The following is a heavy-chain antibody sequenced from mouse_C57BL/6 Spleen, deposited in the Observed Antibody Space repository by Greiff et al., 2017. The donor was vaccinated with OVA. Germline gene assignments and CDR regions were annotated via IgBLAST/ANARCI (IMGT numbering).Heavy chain of an antibody. CDR3: AGKDGYHWYFDV. Sequence: VQLQQSGPGLVAPSQSLSITCTVSGFSLTSYAISWVRQPPGKGLEWLGVIWTGGGTNYNSALKSRLSISKDNSKSQVFLKMNSLQTDEAAGDYCAGKDGYHWYFDVWGTGTTVTVSS. CDR2: IWTGGGT. J-gene: IGHJ1*03. V-gene: IGHV2-9-1*01. D-gene: IGHD2-3*01. CDR1: GFSLTSYA.